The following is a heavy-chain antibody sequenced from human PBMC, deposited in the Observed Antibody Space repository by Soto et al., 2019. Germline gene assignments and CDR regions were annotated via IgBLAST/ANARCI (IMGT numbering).Heavy chain of an antibody. CDR3: AKRSSSWVFDY. CDR1: GFTFSSYA. J-gene: IGHJ4*02. CDR2: ISGSGDST. Sequence: EVQRLESGGGLVQPGGSLRLSCAASGFTFSSYAMSWVRQAPGKGLEWVSVISGSGDSTYYADSVKGRFTISRDNSKNTLYLQMNSLRAEDTAVYYCAKRSSSWVFDYWGQGTLVTVSS. V-gene: IGHV3-23*01. D-gene: IGHD6-13*01.